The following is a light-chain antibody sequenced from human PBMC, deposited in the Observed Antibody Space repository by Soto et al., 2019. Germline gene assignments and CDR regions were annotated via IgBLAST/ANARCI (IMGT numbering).Light chain of an antibody. CDR1: TSNIGRNN. J-gene: IGLJ3*02. Sequence: QAVVTQPPSASGTPGQGVTISCFGSTSNIGRNNGNWFQHLPGTAPKLLIYRNNQRPSGVPGRFSGSKSGTSASLAISGLQSEDEADYYCASWDNSLSCWVFGEGTKLTVL. CDR3: ASWDNSLSCWV. CDR2: RNN. V-gene: IGLV1-44*01.